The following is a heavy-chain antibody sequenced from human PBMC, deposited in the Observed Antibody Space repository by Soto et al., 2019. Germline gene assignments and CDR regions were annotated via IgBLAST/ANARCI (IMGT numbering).Heavy chain of an antibody. V-gene: IGHV3-23*01. CDR3: AKVPYSASSGRTLDY. CDR2: ISGSGGST. D-gene: IGHD3-22*01. Sequence: GGSLRLSCTASGFTFGDYAMSWFRQAPGKGLEWVSAISGSGGSTYYADSVKGRFTISRDNSKNTLYLQMNSLRAEDTAVYYCAKVPYSASSGRTLDYWGQGTLVTVSS. CDR1: GFTFGDYA. J-gene: IGHJ4*02.